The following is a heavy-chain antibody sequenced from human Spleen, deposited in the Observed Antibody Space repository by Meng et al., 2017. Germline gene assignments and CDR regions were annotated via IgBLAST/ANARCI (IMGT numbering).Heavy chain of an antibody. CDR2: ISYDGNDK. J-gene: IGHJ3*02. Sequence: GESLKISCAASGFTFRSFAMHWVRQAPGKGLECVAVISYDGNDKYYADSVKGRFTISRDNSKNTLYLQMNSLRADDTAVYYCAAGPSSTSDAFDIWGQGTVVTVSS. V-gene: IGHV3-30*07. CDR3: AAGPSSTSDAFDI. D-gene: IGHD6-13*01. CDR1: GFTFRSFA.